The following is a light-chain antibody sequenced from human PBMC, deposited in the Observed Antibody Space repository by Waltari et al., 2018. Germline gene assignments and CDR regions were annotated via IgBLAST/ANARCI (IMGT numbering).Light chain of an antibody. V-gene: IGKV3-11*01. Sequence: EIVLTQSPATLSLSPGERATLSCRASQNIGSYLACYQQNPGQPPRLLIYAASTRATGIPGRFSGSGSGADFDLTISSLEPDDFAVYYCQQRSNWPRTFGQGTKLEIK. CDR1: QNIGSY. CDR2: AAS. J-gene: IGKJ2*01. CDR3: QQRSNWPRT.